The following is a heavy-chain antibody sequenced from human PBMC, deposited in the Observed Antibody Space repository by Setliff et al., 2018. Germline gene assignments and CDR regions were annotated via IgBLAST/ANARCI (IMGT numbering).Heavy chain of an antibody. J-gene: IGHJ6*02. V-gene: IGHV1-8*02. CDR1: GYTFTSYD. CDR3: ARLYYDYVWGSYRLYYYYGIDV. CDR2: MNPNSGNT. D-gene: IGHD3-16*02. Sequence: ASVKVSCKASGYTFTSYDINWVRQANGQGLEWKGRMNPNSGNTSYAQKFQGRVTMTRNTSISTAYMELSSLRSEDTAVYYCARLYYDYVWGSYRLYYYYGIDVWGQGTTVPVSS.